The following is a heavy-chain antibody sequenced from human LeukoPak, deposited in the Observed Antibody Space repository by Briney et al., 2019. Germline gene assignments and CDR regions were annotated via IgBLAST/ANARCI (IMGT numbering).Heavy chain of an antibody. CDR1: GASISSYY. J-gene: IGHJ5*02. Sequence: SETLSLTCVVSGASISSYYWTRIRQPAGKGLEWIGRIYTSGSTTYNPSLKSRVTMSVDTSKNQFSLNLTSVTAADTAVYYCVRDRGGFDPWGQGTLVTVSS. D-gene: IGHD1-26*01. CDR3: VRDRGGFDP. CDR2: IYTSGST. V-gene: IGHV4-4*07.